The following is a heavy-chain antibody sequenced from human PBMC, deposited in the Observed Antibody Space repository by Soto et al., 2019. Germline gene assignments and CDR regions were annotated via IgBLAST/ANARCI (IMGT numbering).Heavy chain of an antibody. D-gene: IGHD3-22*01. Sequence: QVQLVQSGAEVKKPGSSVKVSCKASGGTFSSYAISWVRQAPGQGLEWMGGIIPIFGTANYAQKFQGRVTITADESTSTAYMEMSRLSYEDTAVYYCAAGGFYDSSGYYWYNWFDPWGQGTLGTVSS. J-gene: IGHJ5*02. CDR1: GGTFSSYA. V-gene: IGHV1-69*01. CDR3: AAGGFYDSSGYYWYNWFDP. CDR2: IIPIFGTA.